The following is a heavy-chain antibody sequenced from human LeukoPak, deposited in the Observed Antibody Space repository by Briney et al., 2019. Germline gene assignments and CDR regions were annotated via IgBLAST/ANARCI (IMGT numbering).Heavy chain of an antibody. V-gene: IGHV4-59*01. CDR2: IYYSGST. CDR3: ARGGFGVVPPFDY. CDR1: GGSISSYY. Sequence: PSETLSLTCTVSGGSISSYYWSWIRQPPGKGLEWIGHIYYSGSTNYNPSLKSRVTISVDTSKNQFSLKLSSVTAADTAVYYCARGGFGVVPPFDYWGQGTLVTVSS. J-gene: IGHJ4*02. D-gene: IGHD3-3*01.